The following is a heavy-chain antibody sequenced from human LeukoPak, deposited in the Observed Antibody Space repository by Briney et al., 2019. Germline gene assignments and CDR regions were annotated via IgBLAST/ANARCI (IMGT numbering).Heavy chain of an antibody. CDR2: ISSSGSTI. Sequence: GGSLRLSCAASGFTFSSYEMNWVRQAPGKGLEWVSYISSSGSTIYYADSVKGRFTISRDNAKNSLYLQMNSLRAEDTAVYYCARAGRHGPEEHWGQGTLVTVSS. CDR1: GFTFSSYE. D-gene: IGHD1-1*01. CDR3: ARAGRHGPEEH. J-gene: IGHJ4*02. V-gene: IGHV3-48*03.